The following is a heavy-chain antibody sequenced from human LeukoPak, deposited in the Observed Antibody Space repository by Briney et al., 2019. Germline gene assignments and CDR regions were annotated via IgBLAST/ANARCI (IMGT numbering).Heavy chain of an antibody. D-gene: IGHD6-19*01. Sequence: SETLSLTCLVSGGFSSSHYWTWIRQPPGKGLDWIGYISYSGSTNYNPSLKSRVTMSVDTSKNHFSLKLTSVTAADTAVYYCARDKVAVDGPRFDPWGQGTLVTVSS. V-gene: IGHV4-59*11. CDR1: GGFSSSHY. CDR3: ARDKVAVDGPRFDP. J-gene: IGHJ5*02. CDR2: ISYSGST.